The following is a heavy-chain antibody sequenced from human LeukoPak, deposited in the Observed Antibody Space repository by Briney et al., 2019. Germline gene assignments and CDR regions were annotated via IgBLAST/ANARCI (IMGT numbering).Heavy chain of an antibody. J-gene: IGHJ4*02. V-gene: IGHV1-2*02. D-gene: IGHD6-19*01. CDR2: INPNSGGT. CDR3: ARDTSGAVAATTFDY. Sequence: ASVKVSCKASGYTFTGYYMHWVRQAPGQGLEWMGWINPNSGGTNYAQKFQGRVTMTRDTSISTAYMELSRLRSDDTAVYYRARDTSGAVAATTFDYWGQGTLVTVSS. CDR1: GYTFTGYY.